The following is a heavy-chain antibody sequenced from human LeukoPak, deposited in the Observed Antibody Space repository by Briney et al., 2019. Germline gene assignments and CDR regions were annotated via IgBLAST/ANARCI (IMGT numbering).Heavy chain of an antibody. Sequence: GGSLRLSCAASGFTFSSYWMHWVRQAPGKGLVWVSRINSDGSSTSYADSVKGRFTISRDNAKNTLNLQMNSLRVEDTAVYYCAREGRVTGYDFDYWGQGTLVTVSS. CDR1: GFTFSSYW. D-gene: IGHD5-12*01. J-gene: IGHJ4*02. CDR3: AREGRVTGYDFDY. V-gene: IGHV3-74*01. CDR2: INSDGSST.